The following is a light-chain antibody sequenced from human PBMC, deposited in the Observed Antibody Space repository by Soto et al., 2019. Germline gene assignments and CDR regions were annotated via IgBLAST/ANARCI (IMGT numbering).Light chain of an antibody. CDR3: QQYGSSRT. Sequence: EIVLPQSPGTLSLSPRERATLSCRASQSVSSSYLAWYQHKPGQAPRLRISGASSRATGIPDRFSGSESGTDFTLTISRMEPEDSAVYYCQQYGSSRTFGQGTKVDIK. CDR1: QSVSSSY. V-gene: IGKV3-20*01. J-gene: IGKJ1*01. CDR2: GAS.